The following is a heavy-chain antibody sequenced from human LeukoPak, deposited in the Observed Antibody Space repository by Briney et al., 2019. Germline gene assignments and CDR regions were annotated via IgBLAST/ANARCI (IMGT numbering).Heavy chain of an antibody. CDR3: AGPFTGTTPTL. CDR1: GGTFSSYA. Sequence: GASVNVSCKASGGTFSSYAISWVRQAPGQGLEWMGGIIPIFGTANYAQKFQGRVTITADESTSTAYMELSSLRSEDTAVYYCAGPFTGTTPTLWGQGTLVTVSS. J-gene: IGHJ4*02. V-gene: IGHV1-69*13. D-gene: IGHD1-7*01. CDR2: IIPIFGTA.